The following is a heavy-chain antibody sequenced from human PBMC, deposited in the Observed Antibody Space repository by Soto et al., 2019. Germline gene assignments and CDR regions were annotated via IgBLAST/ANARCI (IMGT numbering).Heavy chain of an antibody. Sequence: ASVKVSCKASGGTFSSYAISWVRQAPGQGLEWMGGIIPIFGTANYAQKFQGRVTITADESTSTAYMELSSLRSEDTAVYYCARDDEGGDFWSGYPGLQAFDIWGQGTMVTVSS. J-gene: IGHJ3*02. V-gene: IGHV1-69*13. CDR1: GGTFSSYA. D-gene: IGHD3-3*01. CDR2: IIPIFGTA. CDR3: ARDDEGGDFWSGYPGLQAFDI.